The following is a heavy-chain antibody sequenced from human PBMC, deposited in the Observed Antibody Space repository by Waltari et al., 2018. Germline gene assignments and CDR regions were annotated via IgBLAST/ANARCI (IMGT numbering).Heavy chain of an antibody. CDR1: GYSISSGYY. V-gene: IGHV4-38-2*02. Sequence: QVQLQESGPGLVKPSETLSLTCTVSGYSISSGYYWGWLRQPPGKGLGWIGSIYHSGSTYYNPSLKSRVTISVDTSKNQFSLKLSSVTAADTAVYYCARQKANYDYIWGSYRGEDFDYWGQGTLVTVSS. D-gene: IGHD3-16*02. CDR2: IYHSGST. CDR3: ARQKANYDYIWGSYRGEDFDY. J-gene: IGHJ4*02.